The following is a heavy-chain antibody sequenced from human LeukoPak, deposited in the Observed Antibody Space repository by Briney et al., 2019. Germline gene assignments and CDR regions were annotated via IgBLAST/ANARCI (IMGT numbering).Heavy chain of an antibody. J-gene: IGHJ4*02. CDR3: TRDRGDSIVGADFDS. Sequence: GGSLRLSCAASGFTFSGSAIHWVRLASGKGLEWVGRTRREGNNYATAYAASVKGRFTISRDDSQNTAYLQMNSLKIEDTAVYYCTRDRGDSIVGADFDSWGQGTLVTVSS. D-gene: IGHD1-26*01. CDR2: TRREGNNYAT. V-gene: IGHV3-73*01. CDR1: GFTFSGSA.